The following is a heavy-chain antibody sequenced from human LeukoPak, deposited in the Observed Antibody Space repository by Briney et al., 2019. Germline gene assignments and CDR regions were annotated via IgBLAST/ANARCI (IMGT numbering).Heavy chain of an antibody. CDR2: IYTSGST. D-gene: IGHD4-17*01. V-gene: IGHV4-61*02. J-gene: IGHJ3*02. CDR3: ARAFNGDYLWDAFDI. CDR1: GGSISSGSYY. Sequence: PSETLSLTCTVSGGSISSGSYYWSWIRQPAGKGLEWIGRIYTSGSTNYNPSFKSRVTISVDTSKNQFSLKLSSVTAADTAVYYCARAFNGDYLWDAFDIWGQGTMVTVSS.